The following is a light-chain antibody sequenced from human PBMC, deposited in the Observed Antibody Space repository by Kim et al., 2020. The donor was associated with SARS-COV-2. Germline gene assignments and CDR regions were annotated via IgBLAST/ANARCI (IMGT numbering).Light chain of an antibody. CDR3: QAWDSNTAS. Sequence: SGSAGRTASITWSGDDLGEKYVGWYQQKPGQSPVLVIYQDVKRPSGIPERFSGSNSGNTATLTISGTQAMDEAAYYCQAWDSNTASFGGGTQLTVL. CDR1: DLGEKY. CDR2: QDV. J-gene: IGLJ2*01. V-gene: IGLV3-1*01.